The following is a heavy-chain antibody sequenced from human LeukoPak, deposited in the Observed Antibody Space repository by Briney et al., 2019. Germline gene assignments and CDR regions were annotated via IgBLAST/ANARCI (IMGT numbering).Heavy chain of an antibody. V-gene: IGHV3-21*01. CDR1: GFTFTSYS. CDR2: ISGSSKHR. CDR3: LRDMLAVTTCYLQP. Sequence: PGGSLRLSCAASGFTFTSYSMNWVRQAPGKGLEWVSSISGSSKHRYYADSVKGRFTISRDNAKSSLYLQMNSLRVEDTAVYYCLRDMLAVTTCYLQPWARGPVVRVSS. J-gene: IGHJ1*01. D-gene: IGHD3-16*01.